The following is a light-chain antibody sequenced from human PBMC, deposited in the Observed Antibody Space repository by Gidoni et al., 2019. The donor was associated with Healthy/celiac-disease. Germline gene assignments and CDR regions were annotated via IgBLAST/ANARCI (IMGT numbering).Light chain of an antibody. Sequence: QSALTQPASVSGSPGQSITISCTGTSSDVGGYNYVPWYQHHPGKAPQLMIYEVSNRPSGVSNRFSGSKSGNTASLTISGLQAEDEADYYCSSYTSSSTRVFGGGTKLTVL. CDR1: SSDVGGYNY. CDR2: EVS. J-gene: IGLJ2*01. CDR3: SSYTSSSTRV. V-gene: IGLV2-14*01.